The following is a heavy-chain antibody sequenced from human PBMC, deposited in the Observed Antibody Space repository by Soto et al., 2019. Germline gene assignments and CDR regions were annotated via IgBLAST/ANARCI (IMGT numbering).Heavy chain of an antibody. CDR3: AKDYPNARSGGSCYFEY. CDR2: ISYDGSNK. CDR1: VFTFSSYG. D-gene: IGHD2-15*01. Sequence: VGSLRLSCASSVFTFSSYGMHCVRHSPGKWLEWVAVISYDGSNKYYADSVKGRFTISRDNSKNTLYLQMNSLRAEDTAVYYCAKDYPNARSGGSCYFEYLGQGTLVIVS. V-gene: IGHV3-30*18. J-gene: IGHJ4*02.